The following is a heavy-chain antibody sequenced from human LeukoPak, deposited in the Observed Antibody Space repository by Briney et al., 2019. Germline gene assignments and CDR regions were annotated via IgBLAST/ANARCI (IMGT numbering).Heavy chain of an antibody. CDR2: ISAGGDGT. J-gene: IGHJ4*02. D-gene: IGHD4-11*01. V-gene: IGHV3-23*01. Sequence: QAGGSLRLSCTASGVTFSTYGMSWVRQAPGKGLEWVSGISAGGDGTYYADSVKGRFAISRDNFKNTLYLQINSLRAEDTALYYCAKDGRKESNYPYFDYWGQGTLVTVSS. CDR1: GVTFSTYG. CDR3: AKDGRKESNYPYFDY.